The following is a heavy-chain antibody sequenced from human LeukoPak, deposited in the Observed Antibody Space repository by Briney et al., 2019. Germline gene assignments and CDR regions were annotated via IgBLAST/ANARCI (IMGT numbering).Heavy chain of an antibody. CDR3: AKDRSIGTYYTFDH. D-gene: IGHD1-26*01. V-gene: IGHV3-23*01. CDR1: GFTFSSYG. J-gene: IGHJ4*02. Sequence: GGSLRLSCAASGFTFSSYGMSWVRQAPGKGLEWVSAISGSGGSTYYADSVKGRFTISRDNSKNSLYLQMNSLTAADTAVYYCAKDRSIGTYYTFDHWGQGTLVTVSS. CDR2: ISGSGGST.